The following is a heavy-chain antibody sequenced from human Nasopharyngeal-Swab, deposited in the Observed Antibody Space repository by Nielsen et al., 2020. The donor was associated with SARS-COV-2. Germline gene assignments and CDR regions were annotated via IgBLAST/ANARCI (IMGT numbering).Heavy chain of an antibody. CDR1: GFTFSDSA. Sequence: GESLQISCAASGFTFSDSAIHWVRQASGKGLDWVGRIRSKGNNYATAYAASVKGRFTILRDDPTNTAFLQMNSLKTEDTAVYYCTRCGGGCYSGRDYWGQGTLVTVSS. D-gene: IGHD2-21*02. V-gene: IGHV3-73*01. J-gene: IGHJ4*02. CDR2: IRSKGNNYAT. CDR3: TRCGGGCYSGRDY.